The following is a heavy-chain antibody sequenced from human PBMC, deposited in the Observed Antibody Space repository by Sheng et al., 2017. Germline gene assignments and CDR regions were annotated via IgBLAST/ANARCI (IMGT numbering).Heavy chain of an antibody. CDR2: ISYDGSNK. J-gene: IGHJ3*02. CDR1: AFTFSSNA. CDR3: ARDSGMSSTGAFDI. D-gene: IGHD6-13*01. Sequence: QVQLVESGGGVVQPGRSLRLSCAASAFTFSSNAMHWVRQAPGKGLEWVALISYDGSNKYYADSVKGRFTISRDNSKNTLYLQMNSLRAEDTAVYYCARDSGMSSTGAFDIWGQGTMVTVSS. V-gene: IGHV3-30*04.